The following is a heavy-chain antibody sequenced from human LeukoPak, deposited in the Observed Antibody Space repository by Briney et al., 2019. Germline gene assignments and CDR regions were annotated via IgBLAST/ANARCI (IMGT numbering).Heavy chain of an antibody. J-gene: IGHJ4*02. D-gene: IGHD2-2*02. Sequence: GGSPRLSCAASGFTFSSYSMNWVRQAPGKGLEWVSSISSSSSYIYYADSVKGRFTISRDNAKNSLYLQMNSLRAEDTAVYYCARDYSSTSCYTGRCWGQGTLVTVSS. CDR2: ISSSSSYI. CDR3: ARDYSSTSCYTGRC. CDR1: GFTFSSYS. V-gene: IGHV3-21*01.